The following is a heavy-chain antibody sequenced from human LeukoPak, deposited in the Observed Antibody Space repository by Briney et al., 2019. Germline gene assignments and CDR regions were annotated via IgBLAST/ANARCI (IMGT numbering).Heavy chain of an antibody. CDR3: ANCRDGYNLLDY. Sequence: GGSLRLSCAASGFTFSRSAVSWVRQVPGKGLEWVSTISGSGAGILYANSVKGRFTISRDNSQNILHLQMNRLRAEDTAVYYCANCRDGYNLLDYWGQGTLVTVSS. J-gene: IGHJ4*02. CDR1: GFTFSRSA. V-gene: IGHV3-23*01. CDR2: ISGSGAGI. D-gene: IGHD5-24*01.